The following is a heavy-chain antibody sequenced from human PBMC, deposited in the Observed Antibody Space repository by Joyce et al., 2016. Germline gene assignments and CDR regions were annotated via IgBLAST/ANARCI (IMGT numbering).Heavy chain of an antibody. CDR1: GGTFSSYA. J-gene: IGHJ4*01. V-gene: IGHV1-69*01. Sequence: LVQSAAEVKVSCKASGGTFSSYAVSWVPQAPGQGLEWMGGIIPVFGTAKYSQKFQGRVTIAADESTSTTYRELSSLRSEDTAVYYCARNVPRSGAGGQYYFDYWGQEPWSPSPQ. D-gene: IGHD2-15*01. CDR3: ARNVPRSGAGGQYYFDY. CDR2: IIPVFGTA.